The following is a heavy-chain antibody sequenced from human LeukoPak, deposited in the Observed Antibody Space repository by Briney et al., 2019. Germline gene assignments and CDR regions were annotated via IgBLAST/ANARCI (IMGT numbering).Heavy chain of an antibody. J-gene: IGHJ6*03. D-gene: IGHD3-3*01. CDR1: GFTFSSYA. CDR2: ISGSGGST. V-gene: IGHV3-23*01. CDR3: AKDDYYDFWSGYGSVHYYYMDV. Sequence: PGGSLRLSCAASGFTFSSYAMSWVRQAPGKGLEWVSAISGSGGSTYYADSVKGRFTISRDNSKNTLYLQMNSLRAEDTAVYYCAKDDYYDFWSGYGSVHYYYMDVWGKGTTVTVSS.